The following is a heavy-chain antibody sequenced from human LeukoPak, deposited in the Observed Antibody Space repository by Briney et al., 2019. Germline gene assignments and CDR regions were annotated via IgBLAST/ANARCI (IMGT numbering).Heavy chain of an antibody. V-gene: IGHV4-39*01. D-gene: IGHD2-2*02. CDR3: ARPQGYQLLDLEY. CDR2: IYYSGST. J-gene: IGHJ4*02. CDR1: GGSIRGSSYY. Sequence: NPSETLSLTCTVSGGSIRGSSYYWGWIRQPPGKGLEWIGSIYYSGSTYYNPSLKSRVTISVDTSKNQFSLKLSSVTAADTAVYYCARPQGYQLLDLEYWGQGTLVTVSS.